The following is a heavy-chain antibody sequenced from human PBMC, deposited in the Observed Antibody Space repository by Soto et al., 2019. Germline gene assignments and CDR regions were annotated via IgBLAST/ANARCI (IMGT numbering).Heavy chain of an antibody. J-gene: IGHJ4*02. Sequence: QVQLKESGPGLVKPSETLSLTCNVSGGPIKTGDYYWNWIRQPPGKGLEWIGYVFYSGATNYSPSLKSRAAISMDTSKNQFSLILTSVTAADTAVYYCARAGFSYGHLLFWGQGIRVTVST. CDR1: GGPIKTGDYY. CDR2: VFYSGAT. D-gene: IGHD3-10*01. CDR3: ARAGFSYGHLLF. V-gene: IGHV4-30-4*01.